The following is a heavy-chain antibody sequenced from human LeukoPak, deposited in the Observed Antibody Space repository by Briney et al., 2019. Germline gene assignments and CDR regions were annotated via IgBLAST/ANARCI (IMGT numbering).Heavy chain of an antibody. CDR2: IRSQASGGTT. CDR1: GFSFGDNA. V-gene: IGHV3-49*04. Sequence: PGRSLRLSCTTSGFSFGDNAMSWVRQAPGKGLEWVGFIRSQASGGTTEYAASVKGRFSISRDDSKSIAYLQMNSLTTDDTAVYYCIREFYFDYWGQGTLVTVSS. J-gene: IGHJ4*02. CDR3: IREFYFDY.